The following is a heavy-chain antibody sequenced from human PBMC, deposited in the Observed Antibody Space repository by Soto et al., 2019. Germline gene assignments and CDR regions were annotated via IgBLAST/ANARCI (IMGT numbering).Heavy chain of an antibody. CDR1: GYTFTSYG. CDR3: ARLMVRRVSLPSYYMDV. V-gene: IGHV1-18*01. D-gene: IGHD3-10*01. CDR2: ISAYNGNT. J-gene: IGHJ6*03. Sequence: QVQLVQSGAEVKKPGASVKVSCKASGYTFTSYGISWVRQAPGQGLEWMGWISAYNGNTNYAQKLQGRVTMTTDTSTSTAYMELRSPRSDDTAVYYCARLMVRRVSLPSYYMDVWGKGTTVTVSS.